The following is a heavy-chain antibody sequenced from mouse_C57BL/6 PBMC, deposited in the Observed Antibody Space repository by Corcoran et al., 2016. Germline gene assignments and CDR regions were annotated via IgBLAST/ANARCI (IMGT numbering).Heavy chain of an antibody. CDR1: GYAFSSYW. V-gene: IGHV1-80*01. CDR3: ARDEKYYGSYWYFDV. Sequence: QVQLQQSGAELVKPGASVKISCKASGYAFSSYWMNWVKQRPGKGLEWIGQIYPGDGDTNYNGKFKGKATLTADKSSSTAYMQLSSLTSEDSAVYFCARDEKYYGSYWYFDVWGTGTTVTVSS. CDR2: IYPGDGDT. D-gene: IGHD1-1*01. J-gene: IGHJ1*03.